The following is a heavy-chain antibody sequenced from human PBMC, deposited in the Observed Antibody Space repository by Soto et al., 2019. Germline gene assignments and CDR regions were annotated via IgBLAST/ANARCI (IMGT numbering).Heavy chain of an antibody. CDR3: ARGDRGAFDI. CDR1: GFTFSYYW. Sequence: EVQLVESGGGLVQPGESLRLSCAASGFTFSYYWMHWVRQAPGKGLVWVSRIHSDGSSTTYADSVKGRFTISRHNARNTVYLQMNSLRVEDPAVSYCARGDRGAFDIWGQGTVVTVSS. CDR2: IHSDGSST. D-gene: IGHD3-16*01. J-gene: IGHJ3*02. V-gene: IGHV3-74*01.